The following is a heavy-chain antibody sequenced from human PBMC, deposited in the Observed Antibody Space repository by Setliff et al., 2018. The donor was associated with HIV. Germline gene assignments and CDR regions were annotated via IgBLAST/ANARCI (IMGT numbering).Heavy chain of an antibody. CDR3: ARSARFFYASGSRRYFDL. V-gene: IGHV4-59*08. J-gene: IGHJ2*01. Sequence: PSETLSLTCTVSGGSISSYYWSWIRQSPGEGLGWIGYIYYIHSGSGSSYYNPSLKSRVTMSVDTSRNQFSLKLSSVTAADTAVYYCARSARFFYASGSRRYFDLWGRGTLVTVSS. D-gene: IGHD3-10*01. CDR1: GGSISSYY. CDR2: IYYIHSGSGSS.